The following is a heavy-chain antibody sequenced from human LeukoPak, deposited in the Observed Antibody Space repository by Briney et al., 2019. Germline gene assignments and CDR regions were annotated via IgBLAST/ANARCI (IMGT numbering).Heavy chain of an antibody. CDR1: GYTFTGYY. CDR3: ARSPYYYDSSGYYLPIYYYYGMDV. V-gene: IGHV1-2*02. J-gene: IGHJ6*02. D-gene: IGHD3-22*01. Sequence: GASVKVSCKASGYTFTGYYMHWVRQAPGQGLEWMGWINPNSGGTNYAQKFQGRVTMTRDTSISTAYMELSRLRSDDTAVYYCARSPYYYDSSGYYLPIYYYYGMDVWGQGTTVTVSS. CDR2: INPNSGGT.